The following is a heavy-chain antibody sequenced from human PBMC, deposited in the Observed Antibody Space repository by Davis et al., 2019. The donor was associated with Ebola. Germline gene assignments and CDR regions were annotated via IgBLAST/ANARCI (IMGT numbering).Heavy chain of an antibody. Sequence: SLKISCKASGFTFDDYAMHWVRQVPGKGLEWVSGISWNSGNIDYADSVKGRFTISRDNAKNSLYLRLNSLRAEDTALYHCARVNAVTGYSRFDSWGQGTLVTVSS. CDR1: GFTFDDYA. CDR3: ARVNAVTGYSRFDS. J-gene: IGHJ5*01. D-gene: IGHD3-9*01. CDR2: ISWNSGNI. V-gene: IGHV3-9*01.